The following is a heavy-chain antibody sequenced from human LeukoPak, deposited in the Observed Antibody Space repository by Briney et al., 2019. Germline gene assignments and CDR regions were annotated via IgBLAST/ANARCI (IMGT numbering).Heavy chain of an antibody. D-gene: IGHD2-21*01. CDR1: GFIFSTYE. V-gene: IGHV3-48*03. CDR2: ISTSGSTI. J-gene: IGHJ4*02. Sequence: PGGSLRLSCAASGFIFSTYEMHWVRQAPGKGLEWVSYISTSGSTIYYADSVKGRSTFSRDNARNSLFLQMNRLRAEDTAVYYCARDGPAYSFEYWGQGTLVIVSS. CDR3: ARDGPAYSFEY.